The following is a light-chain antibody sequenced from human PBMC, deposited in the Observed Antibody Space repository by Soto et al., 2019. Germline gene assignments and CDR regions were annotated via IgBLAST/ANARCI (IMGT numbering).Light chain of an antibody. V-gene: IGKV3-20*01. Sequence: EIVLTQSPGPLSLSPGERATLSCRASQSVSSSYLAWYQQKPGQAPRLLIYGASSRATGIPDRFSGSGSGTDFTLTISRREPEDFAVYYCQQYGSSPQLTFGGGTKVEIK. CDR3: QQYGSSPQLT. J-gene: IGKJ4*01. CDR2: GAS. CDR1: QSVSSSY.